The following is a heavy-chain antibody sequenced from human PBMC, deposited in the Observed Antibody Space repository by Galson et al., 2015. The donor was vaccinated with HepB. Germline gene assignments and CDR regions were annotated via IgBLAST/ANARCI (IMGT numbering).Heavy chain of an antibody. CDR2: IYSGGST. CDR3: ARGYYDSSGYYPAPLGY. V-gene: IGHV3-53*01. J-gene: IGHJ4*02. D-gene: IGHD3-22*01. Sequence: SLRLSCAASGFTVSSNYMSWVRQAPGKGLEWVSVIYSGGSTYYADSVKGRFTISRDNSKNTLYLQMNSLRAEDTAVYYCARGYYDSSGYYPAPLGYWGQGTLATVSS. CDR1: GFTVSSNY.